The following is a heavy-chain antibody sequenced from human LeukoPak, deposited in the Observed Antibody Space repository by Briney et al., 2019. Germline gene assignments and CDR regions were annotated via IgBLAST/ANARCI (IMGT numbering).Heavy chain of an antibody. CDR1: GFTLSNYA. Sequence: PGGSLRLSCAASGFTLSNYAISWVRQAPGRGLEWVSFISSTTKTIYYADSVKGRFTISRDNAKNLVYLQMDSLRAEDTAVYYCARDLGGYYYEGYYYYGMDVWGQGTTVTVSS. J-gene: IGHJ6*02. V-gene: IGHV3-48*01. CDR2: ISSTTKTI. CDR3: ARDLGGYYYEGYYYYGMDV. D-gene: IGHD3-22*01.